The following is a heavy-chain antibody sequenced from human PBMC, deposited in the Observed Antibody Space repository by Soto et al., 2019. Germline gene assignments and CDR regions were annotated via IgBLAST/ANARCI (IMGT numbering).Heavy chain of an antibody. V-gene: IGHV4-59*01. CDR3: ARASGSYYQFDY. CDR1: GGSISSYY. CDR2: IYYSGST. Sequence: QVQLQESGPGLVKPSETLSLTCTVSGGSISSYYWCWIRQPPGKGLEWIGYIYYSGSTNYNPSLKSRVTISVDTSKNQFSLQLSSVTAADTAVYYCARASGSYYQFDYWGQGTLVTVSS. D-gene: IGHD1-26*01. J-gene: IGHJ4*02.